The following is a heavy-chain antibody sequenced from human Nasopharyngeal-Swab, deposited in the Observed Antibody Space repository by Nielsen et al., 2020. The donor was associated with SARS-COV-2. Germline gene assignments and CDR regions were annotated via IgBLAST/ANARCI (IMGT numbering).Heavy chain of an antibody. CDR2: INAGNGNT. J-gene: IGHJ5*02. D-gene: IGHD3-10*01. V-gene: IGHV1-3*01. CDR3: ARSPTPMVQGERDWFDP. Sequence: ASVKVSCKASGYTFTSYAMHWVRQAPGQRLEWMGWINAGNGNTKYSQKFQGRVTITRDTSASTAYMELSSLRSDDTAVYYCARSPTPMVQGERDWFDPWGQGTLVTVSS. CDR1: GYTFTSYA.